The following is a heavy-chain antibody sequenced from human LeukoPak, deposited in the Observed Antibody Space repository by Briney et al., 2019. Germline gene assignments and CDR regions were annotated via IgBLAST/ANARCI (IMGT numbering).Heavy chain of an antibody. D-gene: IGHD4-17*01. CDR1: GYTFTSYA. CDR3: ARSTVTIYYYYGMDV. Sequence: ASVTVSCTASGYTFTSYAMHWVRQAPGQRLEWMGWINAGNGNTKYSQKFQGRVTITRDTSASTAYMELSSLRSEDTAVYYCARSTVTIYYYYGMDVWGQGTTVTVSS. J-gene: IGHJ6*02. V-gene: IGHV1-3*01. CDR2: INAGNGNT.